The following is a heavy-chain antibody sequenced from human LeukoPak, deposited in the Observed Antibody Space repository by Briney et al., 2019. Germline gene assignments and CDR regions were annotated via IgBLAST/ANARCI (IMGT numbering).Heavy chain of an antibody. J-gene: IGHJ4*02. CDR2: IYSGGST. CDR3: ERRGYTSRIDY. V-gene: IGHV3-53*01. D-gene: IGHD2-2*02. CDR1: GFAVSSNY. Sequence: GGSLRLSCAASGFAVSSNYMSWVRQAPGKGLEWVSVIYSGGSTYYAASVKGRFTISRDNYKTTLYLQMNSLRAEDTAVYYCERRGYTSRIDYWGQGGLATVSS.